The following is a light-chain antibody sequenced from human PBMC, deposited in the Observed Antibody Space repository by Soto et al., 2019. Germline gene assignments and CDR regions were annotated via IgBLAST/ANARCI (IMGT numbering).Light chain of an antibody. CDR3: QQRSSCPPLT. V-gene: IGKV3-11*01. J-gene: IGKJ4*02. CDR1: QSVSSY. Sequence: EIVLTQSPATLYLSPGERATLSCRASQSVSSYLAWYQQKPGQAPRLLIYDASNRATGIPARFRGSGSGTDFTLTISSLEPEEFAVYYCQQRSSCPPLTFGGGTKVELK. CDR2: DAS.